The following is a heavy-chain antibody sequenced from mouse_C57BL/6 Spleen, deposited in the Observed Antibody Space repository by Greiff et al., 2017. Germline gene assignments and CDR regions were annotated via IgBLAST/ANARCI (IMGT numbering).Heavy chain of an antibody. D-gene: IGHD1-1*01. J-gene: IGHJ3*01. V-gene: IGHV5-4*01. CDR2: ISDGGSYT. CDR3: ARVRYYGSSSWFAY. Sequence: DVQLVESGGGLVKPGGSLKLSCAASGFTFSSYAMSWVRQTPEKRLEWVATISDGGSYTYYPDNVKGRFTISRDNAKNNLYLQMSHLKSEDTAMYYCARVRYYGSSSWFAYWGQGTLVTVSA. CDR1: GFTFSSYA.